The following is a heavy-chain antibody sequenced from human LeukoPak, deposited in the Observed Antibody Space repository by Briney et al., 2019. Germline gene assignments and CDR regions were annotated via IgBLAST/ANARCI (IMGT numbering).Heavy chain of an antibody. CDR3: ASRAASVTLGY. D-gene: IGHD2-15*01. Sequence: VASVRVSCKASGYTFSDYQGHWLRQAPGQGLEWMGRMNPSSGVTNYAQKFQGRVTMTRDTSINTAYLDLSALKSDDTAVYYCASRAASVTLGYWGQGTLVTVSS. CDR1: GYTFSDYQ. J-gene: IGHJ4*02. CDR2: MNPSSGVT. V-gene: IGHV1-2*06.